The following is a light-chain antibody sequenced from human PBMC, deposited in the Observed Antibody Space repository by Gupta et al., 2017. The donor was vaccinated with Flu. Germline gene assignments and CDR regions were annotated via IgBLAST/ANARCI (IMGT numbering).Light chain of an antibody. Sequence: SAPPPPAPVFRAPGPSITISCTGDYSNVGAFDLVSWYQPYPGKAPKVLIYDDRKRPSGISGRFSGSKSGNTASLTISGLQPEDEADYYCCAYAGSHNWVFGGGTKLTVL. CDR2: DDR. CDR3: CAYAGSHNWV. V-gene: IGLV2-23*01. CDR1: YSNVGAFDL. J-gene: IGLJ3*02.